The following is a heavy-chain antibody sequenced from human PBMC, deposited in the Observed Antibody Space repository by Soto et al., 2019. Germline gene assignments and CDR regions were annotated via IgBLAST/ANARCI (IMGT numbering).Heavy chain of an antibody. J-gene: IGHJ4*02. D-gene: IGHD6-19*01. CDR3: ARDVGIAVATH. CDR1: GGTFSSYA. Sequence: QVQLVQSGAEVKKPGSSVKVSCKASGGTFSSYAIIWVRQDPGQGLEWMGGIIPIFGTANYAQKFQVRVTITADKSTSTAYMELSSLRSEDTAVYYCARDVGIAVATHWGQGTLITVSS. CDR2: IIPIFGTA. V-gene: IGHV1-69*06.